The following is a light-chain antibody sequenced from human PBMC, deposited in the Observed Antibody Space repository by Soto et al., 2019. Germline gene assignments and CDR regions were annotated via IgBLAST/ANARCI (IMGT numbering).Light chain of an antibody. J-gene: IGKJ5*01. V-gene: IGKV1-27*01. Sequence: DIQMTQSPSSLSASVGDRVTITCRASQDISVYLAWYQQKPGQVPKLLIYSASTLQSGVPSRFSGSGSGTDFTLTISSLQPEDVATYYCQKSNTAPLTFGQGTQLEI. CDR1: QDISVY. CDR2: SAS. CDR3: QKSNTAPLT.